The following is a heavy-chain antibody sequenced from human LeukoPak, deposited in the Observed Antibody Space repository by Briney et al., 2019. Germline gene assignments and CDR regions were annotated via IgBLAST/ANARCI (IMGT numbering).Heavy chain of an antibody. CDR3: ATARIVATPDY. Sequence: SETLSLTCTASGGSISSSSYYWGWIRQPPGKGLEWIGSIYYSGSTYYNPSLKSRVTISVDTSKNQFSLKLSSVTAADTAVYYCATARIVATPDYWGQGTLVTVSS. D-gene: IGHD5-12*01. CDR2: IYYSGST. CDR1: GGSISSSSYY. V-gene: IGHV4-39*01. J-gene: IGHJ4*02.